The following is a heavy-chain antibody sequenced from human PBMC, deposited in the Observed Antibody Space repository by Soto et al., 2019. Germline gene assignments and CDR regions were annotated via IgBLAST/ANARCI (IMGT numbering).Heavy chain of an antibody. Sequence: QVQLVQSGAEVKKPGASVKVSCKASGYTFTNYHIHWVRQAPGQGLEWMGIINPGRGSNTYAHKFQGRVTMTRDTSTSTVYMELDSLRSDDTAVYFGARISNSLPDYWGQGTLVTVSS. V-gene: IGHV1-46*03. CDR3: ARISNSLPDY. CDR1: GYTFTNYH. CDR2: INPGRGSN. J-gene: IGHJ4*02. D-gene: IGHD1-1*01.